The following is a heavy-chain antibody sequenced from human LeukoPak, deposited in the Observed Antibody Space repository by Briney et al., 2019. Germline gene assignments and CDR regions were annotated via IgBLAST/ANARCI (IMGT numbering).Heavy chain of an antibody. CDR1: GFTVSTNY. J-gene: IGHJ4*02. CDR3: ARDGGLAPYSSSTPFDY. V-gene: IGHV3-66*03. CDR2: IYSSGST. Sequence: PGGSLRLSCAASGFTVSTNYMSWVRQAPGKGLEWVSVIYSSGSTYYADSVKGRFTIFRDNSKNTLYLQMSSLRAEDTAVYYCARDGGLAPYSSSTPFDYWGQGTLVTVSS. D-gene: IGHD6-6*01.